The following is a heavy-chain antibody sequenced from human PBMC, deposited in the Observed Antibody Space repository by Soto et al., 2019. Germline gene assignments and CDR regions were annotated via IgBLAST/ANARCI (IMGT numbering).Heavy chain of an antibody. V-gene: IGHV4-39*02. CDR1: GGSISNTSYF. D-gene: IGHD3-9*01. Sequence: PSETLSLTCAVSGGSISNTSYFWGWIRQPPGKGLEWVGNMFSTVISTYNPSLKGRVTISVDTSNNHFYLRLFSMTASDTAVYFCASCYYHISAGYRYHESLYFFNWCKGTVFIVSS. CDR2: MFSTVIS. CDR3: ASCYYHISAGYRYHESLYFFN. J-gene: IGHJ4*02.